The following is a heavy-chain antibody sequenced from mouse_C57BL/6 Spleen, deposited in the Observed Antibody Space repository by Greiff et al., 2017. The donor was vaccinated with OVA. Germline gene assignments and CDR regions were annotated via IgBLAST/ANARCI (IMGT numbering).Heavy chain of an antibody. J-gene: IGHJ2*01. V-gene: IGHV10-1*01. CDR1: GFCFNTYA. CDR3: VRGRRIDY. Sequence: EVKLVESGGGLVQPPGSLTLSCAASGFCFNTYAMTWFSQAPGKGLECVARISCKSNNYYKYYVASVKDRFTISRDESESMLYLHMNNWKTEDTAMYYCVRGRRIDYWGQGTTLTVSS. D-gene: IGHD1-2*01. CDR2: ISCKSNNYYK.